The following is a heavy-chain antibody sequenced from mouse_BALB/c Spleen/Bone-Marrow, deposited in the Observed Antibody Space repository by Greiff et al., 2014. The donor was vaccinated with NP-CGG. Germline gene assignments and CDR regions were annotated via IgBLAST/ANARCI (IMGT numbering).Heavy chain of an antibody. CDR1: GFTFSSYA. Sequence: EVKLMESGGGLVKPGGSLKLSCAASGFTFSSYAMSWVRQTPEKRLEWVATISSGGSYTYYADSVKGLFTISRDTAKNTLYLQMSSLRSEDTAIYYCARQDYYGSSPHWYFDVWGAGTTVTVSS. CDR2: ISSGGSYT. V-gene: IGHV5-9-3*01. J-gene: IGHJ1*01. D-gene: IGHD1-1*01. CDR3: ARQDYYGSSPHWYFDV.